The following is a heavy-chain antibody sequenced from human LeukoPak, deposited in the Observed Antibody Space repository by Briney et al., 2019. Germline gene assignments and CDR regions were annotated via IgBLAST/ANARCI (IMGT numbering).Heavy chain of an antibody. CDR3: ASGAGSPYCSSTSCWLLDY. Sequence: SETLSLTCTVSGGSISSYYWSWIRQPPGQELEWIGYIYTSGSTNYNPSLKSRVTISVDTSKNQFSLKLSSVTAADTAVYYCASGAGSPYCSSTSCWLLDYWGQGTLVTVSS. V-gene: IGHV4-4*09. CDR2: IYTSGST. D-gene: IGHD2-2*01. J-gene: IGHJ4*02. CDR1: GGSISSYY.